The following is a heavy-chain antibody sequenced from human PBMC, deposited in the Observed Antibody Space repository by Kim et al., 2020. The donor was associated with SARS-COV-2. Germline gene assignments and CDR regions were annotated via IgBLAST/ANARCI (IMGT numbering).Heavy chain of an antibody. V-gene: IGHV5-51*01. J-gene: IGHJ4*01. CDR3: ARRALRGDYLDY. D-gene: IGHD3-16*01. CDR2: IFPGDSDT. CDR1: GYSFISYW. Sequence: GESLKISCKGSGYSFISYWIGWVRQMPGKGLEWMGIIFPGDSDTRYSPSFQGQVTISGDKSITTAYLQWSSLKASDTAMYYCARRALRGDYLDYWGHGTLVTVSS.